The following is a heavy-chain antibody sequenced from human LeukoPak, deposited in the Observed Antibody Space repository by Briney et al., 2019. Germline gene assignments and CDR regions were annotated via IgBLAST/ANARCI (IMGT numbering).Heavy chain of an antibody. V-gene: IGHV4-59*01. CDR3: ARDLIGIVGATTGAFDI. CDR1: GGSITSYY. Sequence: SSETLSLTCTVSGGSITSYYWSWIRQSPGKGLEWIGYLYYSGSTNYNPSLKSRVTISVDTSKNQFSLKLSSVTAADTAVYYCARDLIGIVGATTGAFDIWGQGTMVTVSS. J-gene: IGHJ3*02. CDR2: LYYSGST. D-gene: IGHD1-26*01.